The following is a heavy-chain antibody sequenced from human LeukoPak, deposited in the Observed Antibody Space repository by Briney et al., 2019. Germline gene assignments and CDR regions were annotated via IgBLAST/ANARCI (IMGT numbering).Heavy chain of an antibody. CDR3: ASLKRAYYGSGSYNYYYMDV. D-gene: IGHD3-10*01. J-gene: IGHJ6*03. CDR1: GGTFSSYA. Sequence: SVKVSCKASGGTFSSYAISWVRQAPGQGLEWMGGIIPIFGTANYAQKFQGRVTITADESTSTAYMELSSLRSEDTAVYYCASLKRAYYGSGSYNYYYMDVWGKGTTVTISS. V-gene: IGHV1-69*13. CDR2: IIPIFGTA.